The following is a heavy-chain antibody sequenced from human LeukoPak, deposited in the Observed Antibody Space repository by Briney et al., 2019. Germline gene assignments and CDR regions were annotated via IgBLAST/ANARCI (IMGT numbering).Heavy chain of an antibody. CDR3: ARDPNWGSPSGYFDY. D-gene: IGHD7-27*01. CDR1: GFSFSSYW. Sequence: GGSLRLSCVAYGFSFSSYWMSWVRQAPGKGLEWVANIKEDGREKYYVDSVKGRFTTSRDNAKNSLYLQMNSLRAEDTAVYYCARDPNWGSPSGYFDYWGQGTLVTVSS. CDR2: IKEDGREK. J-gene: IGHJ4*02. V-gene: IGHV3-7*03.